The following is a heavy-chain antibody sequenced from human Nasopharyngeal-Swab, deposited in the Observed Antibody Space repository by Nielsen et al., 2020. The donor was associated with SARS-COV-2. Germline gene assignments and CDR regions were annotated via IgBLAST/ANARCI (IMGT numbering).Heavy chain of an antibody. CDR2: IYYSGST. CDR1: GGSISSSSYY. CDR3: ARQRYYYDSSGYWNGQIDY. Sequence: SETLSLTCTVSGGSISSSSYYWGYIRQPPGKGLEWIGSIYYSGSTYYNPSLKSRVTISVDTSKNQFSLKLSSVTAADTAVYYCARQRYYYDSSGYWNGQIDYWGQGTLVTVSS. D-gene: IGHD3-22*01. V-gene: IGHV4-39*01. J-gene: IGHJ4*02.